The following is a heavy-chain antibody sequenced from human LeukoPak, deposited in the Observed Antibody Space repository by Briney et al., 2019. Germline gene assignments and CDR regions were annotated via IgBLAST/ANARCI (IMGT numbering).Heavy chain of an antibody. CDR1: GFTFSSYW. V-gene: IGHV3-21*01. Sequence: GGSLRLSCAASGFTFSSYWMHWVRQAPGKGLEWVSSISSSSSYIYYADSVKGRFTISRDNAKNSLYLQMNSLRAEDTAVYYCSGTVSGSSDFDYWGQGTLVTVSS. J-gene: IGHJ4*02. D-gene: IGHD1-26*01. CDR3: SGTVSGSSDFDY. CDR2: ISSSSSYI.